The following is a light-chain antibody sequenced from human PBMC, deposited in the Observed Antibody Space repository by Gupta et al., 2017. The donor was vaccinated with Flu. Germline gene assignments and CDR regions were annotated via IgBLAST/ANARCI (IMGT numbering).Light chain of an antibody. CDR2: KSS. V-gene: IGKV2-24*01. CDR1: QSRVHSDGNTY. CDR3: RQAKQFPKT. Sequence: VLLGQPASISCRASQSRVHSDGNTYLSWIQQRPGQPPRLLIYKSSNRCSGVPDRFSGSGAGTDFTLKISRVEAEDVGVYYCRQAKQFPKTFGQGTKVEIK. J-gene: IGKJ1*01.